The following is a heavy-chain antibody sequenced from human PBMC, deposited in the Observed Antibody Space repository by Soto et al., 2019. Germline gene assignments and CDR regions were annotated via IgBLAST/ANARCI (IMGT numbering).Heavy chain of an antibody. CDR3: ASRITMVRGVKQPYYYYGMDV. CDR1: GGTFSSYA. CDR2: IIPIFGTA. J-gene: IGHJ6*02. Sequence: GASVKVSCKASGGTFSSYAISWVRQAPGQGLECMGGIIPIFGTANYAQKFQGRVTITADKSTSTAYMELSSLRSEDTAVYYCASRITMVRGVKQPYYYYGMDVWGQGTTVTVSS. V-gene: IGHV1-69*06. D-gene: IGHD3-10*01.